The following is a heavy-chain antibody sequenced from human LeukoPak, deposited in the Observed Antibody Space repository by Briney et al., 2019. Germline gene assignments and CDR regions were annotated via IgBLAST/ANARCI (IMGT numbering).Heavy chain of an antibody. CDR1: GGSISSYY. CDR3: ARQGMVRGVIIPFDY. CDR2: IYYSGST. D-gene: IGHD3-10*01. V-gene: IGHV4-59*08. J-gene: IGHJ4*02. Sequence: SETLSLTCTVSGGSISSYYGSWIRQPPGKGLEWVGYIYYSGSTNYNPSLKSRVTISVDTSKNQFSLMLSSVTAADTAVYYCARQGMVRGVIIPFDYWGQGTLVTVSS.